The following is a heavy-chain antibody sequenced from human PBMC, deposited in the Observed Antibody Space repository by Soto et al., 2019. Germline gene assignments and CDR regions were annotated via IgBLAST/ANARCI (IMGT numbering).Heavy chain of an antibody. D-gene: IGHD3-22*01. J-gene: IGHJ4*02. Sequence: QVQLVESGGGVVQPGRSLRLSCAASGFTFISYGMHWVRQAPGKGLEWVAVIWYDGSNKYYADSVKGRFTISRDNSKNTLYLQMNSMRAEDTAVYYCARDMYYYDSSGYYPPDYWGQGTLVTVSS. CDR1: GFTFISYG. CDR3: ARDMYYYDSSGYYPPDY. V-gene: IGHV3-33*01. CDR2: IWYDGSNK.